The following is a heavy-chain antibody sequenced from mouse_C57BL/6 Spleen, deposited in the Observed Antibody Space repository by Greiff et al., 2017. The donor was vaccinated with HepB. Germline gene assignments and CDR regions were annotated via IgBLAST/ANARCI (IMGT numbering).Heavy chain of an antibody. D-gene: IGHD1-1*01. Sequence: QVQLQQPGAELVMPGASVKLSCKASGYTFTSYWMHWVKQRPGQGLEWIGEIDPSDSYTNYNQKFKGKSTLTVDKSSSTAYMQLSSLTSEDSAVYYCARGDITTVVPFAYWGQGTLVTVSA. J-gene: IGHJ3*01. CDR1: GYTFTSYW. CDR2: IDPSDSYT. CDR3: ARGDITTVVPFAY. V-gene: IGHV1-69*01.